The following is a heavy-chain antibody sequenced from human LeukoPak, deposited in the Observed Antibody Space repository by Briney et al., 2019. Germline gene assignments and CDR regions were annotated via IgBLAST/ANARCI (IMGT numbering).Heavy chain of an antibody. CDR3: ARAGWGTYYYDSSGYPLGV. CDR2: ISSSGSTI. V-gene: IGHV3-11*01. CDR1: GFTFSDYY. Sequence: GGSLRLSCAASGFTFSDYYMSWIRQAPGKGLEWVSYISSSGSTIYYADSVKGRFTISRDNAKNSLYLQMNSLRAEDTAVYYCARAGWGTYYYDSSGYPLGVWGQGTLVTVSS. D-gene: IGHD3-22*01. J-gene: IGHJ4*02.